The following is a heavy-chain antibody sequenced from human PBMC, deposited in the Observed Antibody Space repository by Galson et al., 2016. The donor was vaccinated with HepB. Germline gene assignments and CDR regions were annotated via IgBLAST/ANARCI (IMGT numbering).Heavy chain of an antibody. J-gene: IGHJ4*02. D-gene: IGHD3-16*02. V-gene: IGHV3-74*01. CDR3: ARLGRYTGWYSVY. CDR1: GFPFSSYM. Sequence: SLRLSCAASGFPFSSYMMHWVRQAPGKGLVWVTRTNSDGSTTIYADSVKGRFTISRDNAKNTAYLQMNSLRAEDTAVYYCARLGRYTGWYSVYWGQGTLVTASS. CDR2: TNSDGSTT.